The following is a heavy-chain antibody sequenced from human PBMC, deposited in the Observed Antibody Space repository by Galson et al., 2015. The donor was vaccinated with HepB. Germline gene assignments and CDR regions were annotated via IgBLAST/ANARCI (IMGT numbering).Heavy chain of an antibody. CDR1: GYTFTTYG. CDR3: ARDTMVRGVIIFPDAFDI. V-gene: IGHV1-18*01. J-gene: IGHJ3*02. CDR2: ISAYNGNT. Sequence: SVKVSCKASGYTFTTYGISWVRQAPGQGLEWMGRISAYNGNTNYAQKLQGRVTMTTDTSTNTAYMELRSLRSDDTAVYYCARDTMVRGVIIFPDAFDIWGQGTMVTVSS. D-gene: IGHD3-10*01.